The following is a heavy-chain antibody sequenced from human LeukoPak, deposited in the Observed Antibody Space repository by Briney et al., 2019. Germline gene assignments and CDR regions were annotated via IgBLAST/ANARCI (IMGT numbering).Heavy chain of an antibody. CDR3: AKDRLLGDSYYDNSGYGLDY. CDR1: GFIFSNYW. V-gene: IGHV3-30*18. CDR2: VSYDGSNK. Sequence: PGGSLRLSCAASGFIFSNYWMSWVRQAPGKGLEWVAVVSYDGSNKYYADSVKGRFTISRDNSKNTLYLQMNSLRTEDAAVYYCAKDRLLGDSYYDNSGYGLDYWGQGTPVTVSS. D-gene: IGHD3-22*01. J-gene: IGHJ4*02.